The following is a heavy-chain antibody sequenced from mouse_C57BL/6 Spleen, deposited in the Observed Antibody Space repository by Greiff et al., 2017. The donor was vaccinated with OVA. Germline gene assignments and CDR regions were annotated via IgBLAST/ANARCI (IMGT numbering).Heavy chain of an antibody. D-gene: IGHD3-1*01. CDR1: GYSFTGYY. J-gene: IGHJ4*01. CDR3: ARWGAGSDYAMDY. V-gene: IGHV1-42*01. CDR2: INPSTGGT. Sequence: VQLQQSGPELVKPGASVKISCKASGYSFTGYYMNWVKQSPEKSLEWIGEINPSTGGTTYNQKFKAKATLTVDKSSSTAYMQLKSLTSEDSAVYYCARWGAGSDYAMDYWGQGTSVTVSS.